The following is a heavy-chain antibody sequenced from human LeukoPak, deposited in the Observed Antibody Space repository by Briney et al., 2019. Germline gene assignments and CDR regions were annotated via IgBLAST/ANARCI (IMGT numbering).Heavy chain of an antibody. D-gene: IGHD2-2*01. CDR3: ASQPLYCSSTSCYFDY. J-gene: IGHJ4*02. Sequence: ASVKVSCKASGYTFTGYYMHWLRQAPGQGLEWMVWINPNSGGTNYAQKFQGRVTMTRDTSISTAYMELSRLRSDDTAVYYCASQPLYCSSTSCYFDYWGQGTLVTVSS. V-gene: IGHV1-2*02. CDR2: INPNSGGT. CDR1: GYTFTGYY.